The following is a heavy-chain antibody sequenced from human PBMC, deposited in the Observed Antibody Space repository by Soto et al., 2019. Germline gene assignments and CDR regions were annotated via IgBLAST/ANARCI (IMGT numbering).Heavy chain of an antibody. CDR3: AKDQASGQGSFDS. J-gene: IGHJ4*02. Sequence: GGSLRLSCAASGFTFNIYCMHSVRQAPDKGLEWVALISYDGSNQYYADSVKGRFTISRDNSKNTLFLQMNSLRADDTAVYYCAKDQASGQGSFDSWGQGTLVTVSS. CDR2: ISYDGSNQ. V-gene: IGHV3-30*18. CDR1: GFTFNIYC.